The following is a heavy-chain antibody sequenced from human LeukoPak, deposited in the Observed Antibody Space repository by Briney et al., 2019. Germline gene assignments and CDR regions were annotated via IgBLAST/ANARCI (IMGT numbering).Heavy chain of an antibody. CDR3: ARGRGGLRYFDWFNLRGYYFDY. D-gene: IGHD3-9*01. V-gene: IGHV4-34*01. CDR2: INHSGST. Sequence: SETLSLTCAVYGGSFSGYYWSWIRQPPGKGLEWIGEINHSGSTNYNPSLKSRVTISVDTSKNQFSLKLSSVTAADAAVYYCARGRGGLRYFDWFNLRGYYFDYWGQGTLVTVSS. J-gene: IGHJ4*02. CDR1: GGSFSGYY.